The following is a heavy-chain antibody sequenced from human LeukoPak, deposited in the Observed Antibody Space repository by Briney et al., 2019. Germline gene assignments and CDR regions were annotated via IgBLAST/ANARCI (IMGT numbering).Heavy chain of an antibody. CDR2: ISSSGGNT. J-gene: IGHJ4*02. Sequence: GGSLRLSCAASGFTFSGYAMSWVRQAPGKGLEWVSAISSSGGNTYYADSVKGRFTISRDNSKNTLYLQMNSLRAEDTPVYYCAKVGAVTGLCDYWGERALVTVSS. D-gene: IGHD6-19*01. V-gene: IGHV3-23*01. CDR3: AKVGAVTGLCDY. CDR1: GFTFSGYA.